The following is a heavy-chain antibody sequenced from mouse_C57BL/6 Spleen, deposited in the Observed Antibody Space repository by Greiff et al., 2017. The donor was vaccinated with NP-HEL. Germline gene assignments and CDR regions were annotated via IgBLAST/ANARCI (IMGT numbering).Heavy chain of an antibody. CDR2: IYPGDGDT. J-gene: IGHJ2*01. V-gene: IGHV1-80*01. CDR3: AREELRGYFDY. CDR1: GYAFSSYW. D-gene: IGHD1-1*01. Sequence: VQLQQSGASVKISCKASGYAFSSYWMNWVKQRPGKGLEWTGQIYPGDGDTNYNGKFKGKATLTADKSSSTAYMQLSSLTSEDSAVYFCAREELRGYFDYWGQGTTLTVSS.